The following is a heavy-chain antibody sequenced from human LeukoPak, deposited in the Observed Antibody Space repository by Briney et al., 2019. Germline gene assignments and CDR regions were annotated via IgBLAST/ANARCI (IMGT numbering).Heavy chain of an antibody. CDR2: ISGSGGST. CDR1: GFTFSSYA. Sequence: GGSLRLSCAASGFTFSSYAMSWVRQAPGKGLEWVSAISGSGGSTYYADSVKGRFTISRDNSKNTLYLQMNSLRAEDTAVYYCAKDLPYYYDSGGNAFDIWGQGTMVTVSS. J-gene: IGHJ3*02. V-gene: IGHV3-23*01. D-gene: IGHD3-22*01. CDR3: AKDLPYYYDSGGNAFDI.